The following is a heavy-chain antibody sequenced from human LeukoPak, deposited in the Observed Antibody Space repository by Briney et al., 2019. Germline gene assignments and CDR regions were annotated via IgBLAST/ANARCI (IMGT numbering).Heavy chain of an antibody. D-gene: IGHD3-10*01. CDR2: IYYSGST. CDR3: ARGESGYYYYVMYV. CDR1: GGSISSYY. Sequence: SETLSLTRPGCGGSISSYYWSWLRQPPGKGLEWIGYIYYSGSTNYNPSLKSRVTISVDTSKNQFSLKLSSVTAADPAVYYCARGESGYYYYVMYVWGQGTTVTVSS. J-gene: IGHJ6*02. V-gene: IGHV4-59*01.